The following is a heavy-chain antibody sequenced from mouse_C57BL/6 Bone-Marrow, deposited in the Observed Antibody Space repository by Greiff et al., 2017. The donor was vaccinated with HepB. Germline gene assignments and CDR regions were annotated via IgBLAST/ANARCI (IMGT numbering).Heavy chain of an antibody. CDR3: ARYPIYYGHY. Sequence: QVQLQQSGAELVRPGTSVKVSCKASGYAFTNYLIEWVKQRPGQGLEWIGVINPGSGGTKYNEKFKGKATLTADKSASTAYMQLSSLTSDDSAVYFCARYPIYYGHYWGQGTTLTVSS. V-gene: IGHV1-54*01. CDR2: INPGSGGT. D-gene: IGHD2-1*01. J-gene: IGHJ2*01. CDR1: GYAFTNYL.